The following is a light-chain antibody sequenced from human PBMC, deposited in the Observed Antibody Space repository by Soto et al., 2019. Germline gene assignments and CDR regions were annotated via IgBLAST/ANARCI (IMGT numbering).Light chain of an antibody. Sequence: QSVLTQPASVSGSPGQSITISCTVTSSDVGGFHSVSWYQQHPGKAPKLIIYEVSNRPSGVSNRFSGSKSGNTASLTISGLQTEDEADYYCSSYTTSSTDVFGTGTKVTVL. CDR3: SSYTTSSTDV. V-gene: IGLV2-14*01. CDR2: EVS. J-gene: IGLJ1*01. CDR1: SSDVGGFHS.